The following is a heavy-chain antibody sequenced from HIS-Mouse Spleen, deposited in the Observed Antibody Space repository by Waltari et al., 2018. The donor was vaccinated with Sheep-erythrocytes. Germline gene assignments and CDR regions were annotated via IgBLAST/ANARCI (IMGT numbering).Heavy chain of an antibody. J-gene: IGHJ6*02. CDR2: ISGNNGNT. V-gene: IGHV1-18*01. CDR1: GYTFTSYG. Sequence: QVQLVQSGAEVKKPGASVKVSCKASGYTFTSYGISWVRQAPGQGLEWMGWISGNNGNTNHAQKLKGRVTMTTETSTSTAYMELRSLRSDDTAVYYCARENARRDYYYYGMDVWGQGTTVTVSS. CDR3: ARENARRDYYYYGMDV. D-gene: IGHD6-6*01.